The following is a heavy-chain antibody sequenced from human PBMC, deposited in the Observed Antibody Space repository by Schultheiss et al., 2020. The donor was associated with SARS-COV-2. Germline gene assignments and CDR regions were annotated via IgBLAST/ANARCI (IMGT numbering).Heavy chain of an antibody. CDR1: GFTFSSYS. D-gene: IGHD3-22*01. CDR2: ISSSSSYI. J-gene: IGHJ4*02. V-gene: IGHV3-21*01. Sequence: GGSLRLSCAASGFTFSSYSMNWVRQAPGKGLEWVSSISSSSSYIYYADSVKGRFTISRDNAKNSLYLQMNSLRAEDTAVYYCARDLGYYDSSGWVYWGQGTLVTVLL. CDR3: ARDLGYYDSSGWVY.